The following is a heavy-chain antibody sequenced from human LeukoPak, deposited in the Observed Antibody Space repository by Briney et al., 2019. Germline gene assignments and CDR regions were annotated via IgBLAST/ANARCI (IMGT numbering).Heavy chain of an antibody. CDR1: GLTFSSYW. CDR3: ASADYGDLYFDY. D-gene: IGHD4-17*01. CDR2: IKQDGSEK. V-gene: IGHV3-7*01. Sequence: PGGSLRLSCAASGLTFSSYWMSWVRQAPGKGLEWVANIKQDGSEKYYVDSVKGRFTISRDNAKNSLYLQMNSLRAEDTAVYYCASADYGDLYFDYWGQGTLVTVSS. J-gene: IGHJ4*02.